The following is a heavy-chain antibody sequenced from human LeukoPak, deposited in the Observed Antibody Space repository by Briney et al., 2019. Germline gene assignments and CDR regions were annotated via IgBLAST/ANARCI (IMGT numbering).Heavy chain of an antibody. J-gene: IGHJ3*02. CDR1: GGSVTTHY. Sequence: PSETLSLTCTVSGGSVTTHYWNWFRQPAGKGLEWIGRIYSGGSTNYKSSLKSLVIMSIDTSKRHLSLKLSSVTAAHTAIYYCARDIGLDYSSSSFASDIWGPGTLVIVSS. CDR3: ARDIGLDYSSSSFASDI. D-gene: IGHD6-6*01. CDR2: IYSGGST. V-gene: IGHV4-4*07.